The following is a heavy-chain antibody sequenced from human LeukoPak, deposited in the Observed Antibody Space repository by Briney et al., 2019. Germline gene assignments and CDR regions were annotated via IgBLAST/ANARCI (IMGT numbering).Heavy chain of an antibody. Sequence: VIYSGDSTHYADSVKGRFSISRDNSKNTLYLQMNSLRAEDTAVYDCARDLWGNYNDVFDIWGQGTMVSLSS. CDR3: ARDLWGNYNDVFDI. D-gene: IGHD1-7*01. J-gene: IGHJ3*02. CDR2: IYSGDST. V-gene: IGHV3-66*01.